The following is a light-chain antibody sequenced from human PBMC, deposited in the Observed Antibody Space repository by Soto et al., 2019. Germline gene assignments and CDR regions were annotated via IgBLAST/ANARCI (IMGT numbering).Light chain of an antibody. Sequence: QMTQSPSTLSASVGDRVTITCRASQDINNWFAWFKQKPGKAPKVPISDATALQRGVSARVCGTGFGTEFSLTKTSLFADDSGNQYGQYTRTFGQGTKVAIK. V-gene: IGKV1-5*01. CDR1: QDINNW. J-gene: IGKJ1*01. CDR3: QYTRT. CDR2: DAT.